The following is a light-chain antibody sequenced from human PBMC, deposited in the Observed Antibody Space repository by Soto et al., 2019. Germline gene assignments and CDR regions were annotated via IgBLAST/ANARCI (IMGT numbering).Light chain of an antibody. Sequence: EICLTQSPANLSFSLREKATLFCRASQSVSSYLAWYQQKPGQAPRLLIYDASNRATGIPARFSGSGSGTDSTLTISSLEPEDFAVYYCQQYGSSSSWTFGQGTKVDIK. CDR2: DAS. CDR1: QSVSSY. J-gene: IGKJ1*01. V-gene: IGKV3-11*01. CDR3: QQYGSSSSWT.